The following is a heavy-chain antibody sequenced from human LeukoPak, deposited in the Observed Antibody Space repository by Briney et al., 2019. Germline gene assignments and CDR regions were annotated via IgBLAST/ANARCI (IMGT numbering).Heavy chain of an antibody. V-gene: IGHV4-4*07. CDR3: ARVGHYYGSGSYYNEDWFDP. J-gene: IGHJ5*02. Sequence: SETLSLTCTVSGGSISSYYWSWIRQPAGKGLEWIGRIYTSGSTNYNPSLKSRVTMSVDTSKNQFSLKLSSVTAADTAVYYCARVGHYYGSGSYYNEDWFDPWGQGTLVTVSS. CDR2: IYTSGST. D-gene: IGHD3-10*01. CDR1: GGSISSYY.